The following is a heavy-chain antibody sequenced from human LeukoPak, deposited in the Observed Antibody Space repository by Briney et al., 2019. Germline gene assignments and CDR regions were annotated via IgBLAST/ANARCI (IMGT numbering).Heavy chain of an antibody. V-gene: IGHV3-30-3*01. Sequence: GGSLRLSCAASGFTFSSYAMHWVRQAPGKGLEWVAVISYDGSNKYYADSVKGRFTISRDNSKNTLYLQMNSLRAEDTAVYYCAREAGDIVVAHLYYYGMDVWGQGTTVTVSS. CDR3: AREAGDIVVAHLYYYGMDV. CDR1: GFTFSSYA. D-gene: IGHD2-2*01. CDR2: ISYDGSNK. J-gene: IGHJ6*02.